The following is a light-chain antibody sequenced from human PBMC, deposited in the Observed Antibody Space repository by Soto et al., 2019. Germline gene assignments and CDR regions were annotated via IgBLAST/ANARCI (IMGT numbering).Light chain of an antibody. Sequence: QSVLTQPPSASGSPGQSVTISCTGTSSDVGGYNYVSWYQQYPGKAPKLIIYENIKRPSGVPDRLSGSKSGNTASLTVSGLQAEDEADYYCSSHAATHVLFGGGTKLTVL. V-gene: IGLV2-8*01. CDR2: ENI. CDR1: SSDVGGYNY. J-gene: IGLJ2*01. CDR3: SSHAATHVL.